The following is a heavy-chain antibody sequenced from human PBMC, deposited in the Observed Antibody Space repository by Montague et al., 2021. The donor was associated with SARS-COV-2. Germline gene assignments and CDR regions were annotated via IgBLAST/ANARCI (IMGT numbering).Heavy chain of an antibody. J-gene: IGHJ6*03. Sequence: SLRLSCAASGFTFSSYAMHWVRQAPGKGLEWVAVISYDGSNKYYADSVKGRFTISRDNSKNTLYLQMNSLRAEDTAVYYCARDTRGFWSGFGYYYMDDWGKGTTVTVSS. V-gene: IGHV3-30*04. CDR2: ISYDGSNK. D-gene: IGHD3-3*01. CDR1: GFTFSSYA. CDR3: ARDTRGFWSGFGYYYMDD.